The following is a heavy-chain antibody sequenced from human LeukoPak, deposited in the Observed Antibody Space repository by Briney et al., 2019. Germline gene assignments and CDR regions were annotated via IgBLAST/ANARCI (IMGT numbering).Heavy chain of an antibody. CDR2: INPSGGST. J-gene: IGHJ4*02. V-gene: IGHV1-46*01. CDR3: ASSRYGSGSYPPDY. D-gene: IGHD3-10*01. Sequence: GASVKVSCKASGYTITGYYMHWVRQAPGQGLEWMGIINPSGGSTSYAQKFQGRVSMTRDMSTSTVYMELSSLRSEDTAVYYCASSRYGSGSYPPDYWGQGTLVTVSS. CDR1: GYTITGYY.